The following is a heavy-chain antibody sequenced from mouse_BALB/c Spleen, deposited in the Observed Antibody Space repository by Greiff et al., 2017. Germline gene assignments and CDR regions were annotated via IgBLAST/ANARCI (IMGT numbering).Heavy chain of an antibody. D-gene: IGHD1-1*01. CDR3: ARDGGGSSLFAY. CDR1: GFTFSDYY. CDR2: ISDGGSYT. Sequence: EVQVVESGGGLVKPGGSLKLSCAASGFTFSDYYMYWVRQTPEKRLEWVATISDGGSYTYYPDSVKGRFTIARDNAKNNLYLQMSSLKSEDTAMYYCARDGGGSSLFAYWGQGTLVTVSA. V-gene: IGHV5-4*02. J-gene: IGHJ3*01.